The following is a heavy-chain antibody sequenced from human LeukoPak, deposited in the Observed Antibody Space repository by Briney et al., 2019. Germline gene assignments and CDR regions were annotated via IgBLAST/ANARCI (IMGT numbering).Heavy chain of an antibody. CDR2: ISGSGGST. CDR3: ARDYYYDSSNKGPFDY. D-gene: IGHD3-22*01. CDR1: GFTFSSYA. V-gene: IGHV3-23*01. Sequence: GGSLRLSCAASGFTFSSYAMSWVRQAPGKGLEWVSAISGSGGSTYYADSVKGRFTISRDNAKNSLYLQMNSLRAEDTAVYYCARDYYYDSSNKGPFDYWGQGTLVTVSS. J-gene: IGHJ4*02.